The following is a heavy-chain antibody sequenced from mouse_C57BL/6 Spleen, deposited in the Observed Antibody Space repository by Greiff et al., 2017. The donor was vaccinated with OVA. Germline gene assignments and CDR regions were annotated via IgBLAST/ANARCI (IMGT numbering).Heavy chain of an antibody. Sequence: QVQLQQPGAELVMPGASVKLSCKASGYTFTSYWMHWVKQRPGQGLEWIGEIDPSDSYTNYNQKFKGKSTLTVDKSSSTASMQLSSLTSEDSAVYYCARQYYGSLYYFDYWGQGTTLTVSS. CDR1: GYTFTSYW. D-gene: IGHD1-1*01. CDR3: ARQYYGSLYYFDY. J-gene: IGHJ2*01. V-gene: IGHV1-69*01. CDR2: IDPSDSYT.